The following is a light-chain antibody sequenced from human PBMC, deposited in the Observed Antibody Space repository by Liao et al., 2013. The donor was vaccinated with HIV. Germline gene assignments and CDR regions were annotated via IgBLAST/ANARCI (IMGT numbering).Light chain of an antibody. Sequence: SYELTQPPSVSVAPGKTARIPCGGNNIGSKSVHWYQQKPGQAPVLLIYYNSDRPSGIPERFSGSNSGNTATLTISGTQAMDEADYYCQAWDSSTYVFGTGTKVTVL. CDR3: QAWDSSTYV. V-gene: IGLV3-21*01. CDR2: YNS. J-gene: IGLJ1*01. CDR1: NIGSKS.